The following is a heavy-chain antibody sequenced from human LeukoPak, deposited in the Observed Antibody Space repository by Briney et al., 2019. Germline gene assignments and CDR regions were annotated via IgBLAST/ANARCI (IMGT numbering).Heavy chain of an antibody. Sequence: SETLSLTCTVPGGSIRSYYWCWIRQPPGEGLEWIGYIYYRGATSYNPSLKSRVTISVDMSENQISLKLSSVTAADTAVYYCARETAVAGVDYWGQGTLVSVSS. J-gene: IGHJ4*02. V-gene: IGHV4-59*01. CDR1: GGSIRSYY. D-gene: IGHD5-18*01. CDR2: IYYRGAT. CDR3: ARETAVAGVDY.